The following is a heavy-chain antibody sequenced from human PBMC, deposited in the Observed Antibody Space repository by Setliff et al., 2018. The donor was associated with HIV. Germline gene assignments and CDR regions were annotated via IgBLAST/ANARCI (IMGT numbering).Heavy chain of an antibody. CDR3: ASHFGYCSSTSCEGY. CDR1: GFTFSSYW. V-gene: IGHV3-7*05. CDR2: IKQDGSEK. D-gene: IGHD2-2*01. Sequence: GSLRLSCAASGFTFSSYWMSWVRQAPGKGLDLVANIKQDGSEKYYVDSVKGRFTIYRDNAKNSLYLQMNSLRAEDTAVDYCASHFGYCSSTSCEGYWGQGALVTVSS. J-gene: IGHJ4*02.